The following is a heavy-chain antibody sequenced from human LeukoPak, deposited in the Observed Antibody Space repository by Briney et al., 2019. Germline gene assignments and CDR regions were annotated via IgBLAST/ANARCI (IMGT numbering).Heavy chain of an antibody. Sequence: GGSLRLSCAASGFTFRTYWMSWVRQAPGKGLEWVAKIKQDGSEKYYVDSVKGRFTISRDNAKNTPYLQMNSLRAEDTAVYYFARPRKYYYGSGSYYYWGQGTLVTVSS. J-gene: IGHJ4*02. CDR1: GFTFRTYW. CDR3: ARPRKYYYGSGSYYY. CDR2: IKQDGSEK. V-gene: IGHV3-7*01. D-gene: IGHD3-10*01.